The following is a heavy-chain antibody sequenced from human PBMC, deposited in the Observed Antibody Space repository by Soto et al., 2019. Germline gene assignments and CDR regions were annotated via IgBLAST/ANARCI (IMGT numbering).Heavy chain of an antibody. Sequence: SETLSLTCTVSGGSISSGDYYWSWIRQPPGKGLEWIGYIYYSGSTYYIPSLKSRVTISVDTSKNQFSLKLSSVTAADTAVYYCARDHTTAAGNWFDPWGQGTLVTVSS. CDR2: IYYSGST. J-gene: IGHJ5*02. CDR1: GGSISSGDYY. CDR3: ARDHTTAAGNWFDP. V-gene: IGHV4-30-4*01. D-gene: IGHD6-13*01.